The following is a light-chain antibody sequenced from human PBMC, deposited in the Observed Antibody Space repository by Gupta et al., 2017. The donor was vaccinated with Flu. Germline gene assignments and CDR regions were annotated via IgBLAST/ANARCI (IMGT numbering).Light chain of an antibody. V-gene: IGLV1-51*01. CDR3: ATWDTSLSEVV. Sequence: SSNIGGKDYISWYQQVPGTAPKLLIFENHQRLSGVPDRFSGTKSGTSATLGITGLQAGDEADYYCATWDTSLSEVVFGGGTKLTVL. CDR2: ENH. CDR1: SSNIGGKDY. J-gene: IGLJ3*02.